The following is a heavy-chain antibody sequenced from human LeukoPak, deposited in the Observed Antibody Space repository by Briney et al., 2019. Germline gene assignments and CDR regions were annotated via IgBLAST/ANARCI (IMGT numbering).Heavy chain of an antibody. J-gene: IGHJ3*02. CDR2: FDPEDGET. CDR3: ATHVDYGDYVGAFDI. Sequence: ASVKVSCKVSGYTLTELSMHWVRQAPGKGLAWLGGFDPEDGETIYAQKFQGRVTMTEDTSTDTAYMELSSLRSEDTAVYYCATHVDYGDYVGAFDIWGQGTMVTVSS. D-gene: IGHD4-17*01. V-gene: IGHV1-24*01. CDR1: GYTLTELS.